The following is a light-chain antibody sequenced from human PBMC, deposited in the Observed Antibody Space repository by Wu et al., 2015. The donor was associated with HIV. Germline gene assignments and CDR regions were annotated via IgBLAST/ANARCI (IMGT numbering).Light chain of an antibody. Sequence: EIVMTQSPATLSVSPGERATLSCRASQSVSSNLAWYQRKPGQAPRLLIYGASTRATGIPARFSGSGSGTEFTLTISSMQSEDFAVYYCQQKWAFGQGTKVEIK. CDR3: QQKWA. CDR2: GAS. V-gene: IGKV3-15*01. CDR1: QSVSSN. J-gene: IGKJ1*01.